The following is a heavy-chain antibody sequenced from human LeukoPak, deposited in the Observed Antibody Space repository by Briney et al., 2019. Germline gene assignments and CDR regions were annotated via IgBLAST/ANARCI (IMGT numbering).Heavy chain of an antibody. J-gene: IGHJ4*02. CDR2: ISYDASNK. CDR3: ARDRQYYYDSNSYVDF. D-gene: IGHD3-22*01. V-gene: IGHV3-30-3*01. CDR1: GFTFNSYA. Sequence: GGSLRLSCAASGFTFNSYAMHWVRQAPGKGLEWVAVISYDASNKYYADPVKGRFTISRDNSKTTLYLQMNSLRAEDTAVYYCARDRQYYYDSNSYVDFWGQGTLVTVSS.